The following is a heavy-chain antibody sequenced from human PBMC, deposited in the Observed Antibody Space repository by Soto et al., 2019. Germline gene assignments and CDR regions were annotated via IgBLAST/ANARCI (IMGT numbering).Heavy chain of an antibody. J-gene: IGHJ4*02. Sequence: ASETLSLSCTVSGGSISSYYWSWIRQPPGKGLEWIGYIYYSGSTNYNPSPKSRVTISVDTSKNQFSLKLSPVTAADTAVYYCARLLYSSSSYFDYWGQGTLVTVSS. D-gene: IGHD6-13*01. V-gene: IGHV4-59*01. CDR2: IYYSGST. CDR3: ARLLYSSSSYFDY. CDR1: GGSISSYY.